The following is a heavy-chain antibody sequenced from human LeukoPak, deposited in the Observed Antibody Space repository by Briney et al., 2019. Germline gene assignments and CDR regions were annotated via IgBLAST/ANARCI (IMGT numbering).Heavy chain of an antibody. CDR3: ARSGSKNSSSWYDAFDI. V-gene: IGHV3-7*01. CDR1: GFTFSSYW. CDR2: IKLDGSEK. Sequence: GGSLRLSCAASGFTFSSYWMSWVRQAPGKGLEWVANIKLDGSEKYYVDSVKGRFTISRDNAKNSLYLQMNSLRAEDTAVYYCARSGSKNSSSWYDAFDIWGQGTMVTVSS. J-gene: IGHJ3*02. D-gene: IGHD6-13*01.